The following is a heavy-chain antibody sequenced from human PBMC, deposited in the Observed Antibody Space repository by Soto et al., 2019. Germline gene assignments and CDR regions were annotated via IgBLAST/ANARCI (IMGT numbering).Heavy chain of an antibody. CDR1: GGTFSSYA. CDR3: ARDEVFWSSSSDVGWFDP. CDR2: IIPIFGTA. D-gene: IGHD6-6*01. V-gene: IGHV1-69*01. Sequence: QVQLVQSGAEVKKPGSSVKVSCKASGGTFSSYAISWVRQAPGQGLEWMGGIIPIFGTANYAQKFQGRVTITADESTSTAYMELSSLRSADTAVYYCARDEVFWSSSSDVGWFDPWGQGTLVTVSS. J-gene: IGHJ5*02.